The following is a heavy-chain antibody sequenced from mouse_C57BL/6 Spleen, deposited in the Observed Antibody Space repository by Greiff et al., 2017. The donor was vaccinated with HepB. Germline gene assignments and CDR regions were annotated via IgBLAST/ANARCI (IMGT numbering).Heavy chain of an antibody. CDR3: ARHRDSSGYVRWYFDV. D-gene: IGHD3-2*02. CDR2: ISSGGSYT. V-gene: IGHV5-6*01. J-gene: IGHJ1*03. CDR1: GFTFSSYG. Sequence: EVHLVESGGDLVKPGGSLKLSCAASGFTFSSYGMSWVRQTPDKRLEWVATISSGGSYTYYPDSVKGRFTISRDNAKNTLYLQMSSLKSEDTAMYYCARHRDSSGYVRWYFDVWGTGTTVTVSS.